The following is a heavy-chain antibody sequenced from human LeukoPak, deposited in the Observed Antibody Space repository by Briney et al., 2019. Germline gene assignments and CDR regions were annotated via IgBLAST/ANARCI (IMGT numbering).Heavy chain of an antibody. CDR3: AKDLTSLGATNY. V-gene: IGHV3-23*01. CDR2: ISGSGGST. Sequence: PGGSLRLSCAASGFTFSSHAMSWVRQAPGKGLEWVSAISGSGGSTYYADSVKGRFTISRDKSKNTLYLQMNSLRAEDTAAYYCAKDLTSLGATNYWGQGTLVTVSS. J-gene: IGHJ4*02. CDR1: GFTFSSHA. D-gene: IGHD1-26*01.